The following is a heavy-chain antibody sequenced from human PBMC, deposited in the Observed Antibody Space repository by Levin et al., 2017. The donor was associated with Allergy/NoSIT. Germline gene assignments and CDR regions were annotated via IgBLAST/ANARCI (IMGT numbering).Heavy chain of an antibody. V-gene: IGHV3-30*18. J-gene: IGHJ4*02. CDR2: ISYDGSNK. Sequence: GESLKISCAASGFTFSSYGMHWVRQAPGKGLEWVAVISYDGSNKYYADSVKGRFTISRDNSKNTLYLQMNSLRAEDTAVYYCAKDSTVGATNLDYWGQGTLVTVSS. D-gene: IGHD1-26*01. CDR1: GFTFSSYG. CDR3: AKDSTVGATNLDY.